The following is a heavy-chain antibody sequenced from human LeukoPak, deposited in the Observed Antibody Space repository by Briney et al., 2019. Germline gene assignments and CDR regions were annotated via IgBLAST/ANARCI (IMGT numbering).Heavy chain of an antibody. CDR2: ISGSGGST. D-gene: IGHD3-3*01. V-gene: IGHV3-23*01. Sequence: KSGGSLRLSCAASGFTFSSYAMSWVRQALGKGLEWVSAISGSGGSTYYADSVKGRFTISRDNSKNTLYLQMNSLRAEDTAVYYCAKDKRFLEWLPNDYWGQGTLVTVSS. CDR1: GFTFSSYA. CDR3: AKDKRFLEWLPNDY. J-gene: IGHJ4*02.